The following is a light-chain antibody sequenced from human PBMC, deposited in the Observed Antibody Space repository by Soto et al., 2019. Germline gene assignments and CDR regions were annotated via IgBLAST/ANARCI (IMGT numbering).Light chain of an antibody. CDR3: LMYYVGVWV. CDR2: SAT. J-gene: IGLJ3*02. Sequence: QAVVTQEPSLTVSPGETVTLTCASSNGAVTSAFYPSWFQQKPGQAPRALIHSATNKHSWTPARFSGSLLGGKAALTLSGVQTEDEADCYCLMYYVGVWVFGGGTKLTVL. CDR1: NGAVTSAFY. V-gene: IGLV7-43*01.